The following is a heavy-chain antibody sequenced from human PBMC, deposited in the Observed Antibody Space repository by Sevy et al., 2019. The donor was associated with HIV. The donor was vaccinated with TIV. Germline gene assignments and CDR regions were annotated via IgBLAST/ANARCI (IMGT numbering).Heavy chain of an antibody. CDR2: ISHSSTYI. Sequence: GGSLRLSCAASGFIFSTYNMNWVRQAPGKGLEWVSSISHSSTYIYYTDSLKGRFTVSRDNAKNSLYLQMNSLRAEDTAIYYCAGGFGRGTTGGGRYYGMDVWGQGTTVTVSS. J-gene: IGHJ6*02. D-gene: IGHD1-7*01. CDR1: GFIFSTYN. CDR3: AGGFGRGTTGGGRYYGMDV. V-gene: IGHV3-21*01.